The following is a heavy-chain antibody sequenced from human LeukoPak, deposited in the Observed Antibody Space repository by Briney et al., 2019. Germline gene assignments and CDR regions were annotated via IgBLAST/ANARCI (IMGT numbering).Heavy chain of an antibody. D-gene: IGHD6-13*01. V-gene: IGHV1-3*01. Sequence: GASVKVSCKASGYTFTSYAMHWVRQAPGQRLGWMGWINAGNGNTKYSQKFQGRVTITRDTSASTAYMELSSLRSEDTAVYYCARDKLAAAGYYFDYWGQGTLVTVSS. CDR2: INAGNGNT. J-gene: IGHJ4*02. CDR3: ARDKLAAAGYYFDY. CDR1: GYTFTSYA.